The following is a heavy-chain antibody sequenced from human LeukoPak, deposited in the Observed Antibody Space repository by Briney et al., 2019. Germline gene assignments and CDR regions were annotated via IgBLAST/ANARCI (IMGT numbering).Heavy chain of an antibody. J-gene: IGHJ4*02. CDR3: AKDSGWKWEDPGKGVDY. V-gene: IGHV3-30*18. Sequence: GSLRLSCAASGFTFSSYGMHWVRQAPGKGLEWVAVMSYDGTNKFYADSVKGRFTISRDNSKNTLYLQMNSLRAEDTAMYYCAKDSGWKWEDPGKGVDYWGQGTLVTVSS. CDR1: GFTFSSYG. CDR2: MSYDGTNK. D-gene: IGHD1-26*01.